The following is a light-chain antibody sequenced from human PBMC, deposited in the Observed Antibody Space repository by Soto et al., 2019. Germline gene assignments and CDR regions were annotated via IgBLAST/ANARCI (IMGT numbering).Light chain of an antibody. J-gene: IGKJ2*01. V-gene: IGKV1-9*01. CDR3: QQVNSYPRT. Sequence: IQLTQSPSSLSACVGDRVNITCRASQGISFYLAWYQQKAGKAPKLLIYAASTLQSGVPSGFGGSGSGTDYTLTISSLQPEDFATYYCQQVNSYPRTFGQGTKLEIK. CDR2: AAS. CDR1: QGISFY.